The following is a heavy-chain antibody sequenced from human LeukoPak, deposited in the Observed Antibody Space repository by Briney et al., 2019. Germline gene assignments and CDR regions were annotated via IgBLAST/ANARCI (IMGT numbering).Heavy chain of an antibody. J-gene: IGHJ4*02. CDR2: IYSGGST. V-gene: IGHV3-53*05. CDR1: GVTVRRDY. D-gene: IGHD3-10*01. CDR3: ARVPQHRWFGELLFDY. Sequence: GSLRISCATSGVTVRRDYMSCVRQAPREGGGGGSVIYSGGSTYYADSVKGRFTISRDNSKNTLYLQMNSLRAEDTAVYYCARVPQHRWFGELLFDYWGQGTLVTVSS.